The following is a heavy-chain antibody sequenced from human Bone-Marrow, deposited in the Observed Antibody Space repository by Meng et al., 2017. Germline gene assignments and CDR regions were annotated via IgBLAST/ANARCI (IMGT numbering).Heavy chain of an antibody. V-gene: IGHV4-34*01. CDR1: GGSFSGYY. D-gene: IGHD4-17*01. CDR3: ARGRVTTVTTPNWYFDL. CDR2: INHSGST. J-gene: IGHJ2*01. Sequence: QVEPQRWGAGLLKSAEPLTLTCAVYGGSFSGYYWSWIRQPPGKGLEWIGEINHSGSTNYNPSLKSRVTMSVDTSKNQFSLKLSSVTAADTAVYYCARGRVTTVTTPNWYFDLWGRGTLVTVSS.